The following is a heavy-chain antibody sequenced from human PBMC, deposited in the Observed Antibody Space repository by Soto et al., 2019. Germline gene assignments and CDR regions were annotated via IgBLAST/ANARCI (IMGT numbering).Heavy chain of an antibody. CDR3: AKEGGYCSSTSCYGALDY. CDR1: GFTFSSYG. V-gene: IGHV3-30*18. D-gene: IGHD2-2*01. Sequence: GGSLRLSCAASGFTFSSYGMHWVRQAPGKGLEWVAVISYDGSNKYYADSVKGRFTISRDNSKNTLYLQMNSLRAEDTAVYYCAKEGGYCSSTSCYGALDYWGQGTLVTVSS. J-gene: IGHJ4*02. CDR2: ISYDGSNK.